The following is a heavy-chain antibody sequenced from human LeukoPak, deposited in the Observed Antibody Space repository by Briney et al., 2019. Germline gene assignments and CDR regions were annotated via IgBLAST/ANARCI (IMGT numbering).Heavy chain of an antibody. CDR3: ARGESSSWYD. Sequence: GGCLRLSCAGSGFTFSTYRMHWVRQGPGKGLVWVSGMNSDGSSIVYADSVKGRFTISRDNAKNTLYLQMNNLRAEDTAIYYCARGESSSWYDWGQGTLVTVS. CDR2: MNSDGSSI. J-gene: IGHJ4*02. CDR1: GFTFSTYR. D-gene: IGHD6-13*01. V-gene: IGHV3-74*01.